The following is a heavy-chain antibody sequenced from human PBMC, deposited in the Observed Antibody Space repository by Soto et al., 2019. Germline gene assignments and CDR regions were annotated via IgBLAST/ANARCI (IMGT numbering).Heavy chain of an antibody. D-gene: IGHD6-13*01. CDR2: ISGSGGST. V-gene: IGHV3-23*01. J-gene: IGHJ4*02. Sequence: GGSLRLSCAASGFTFSSYAMSWVRQAPGKGLEWVSAISGSGGSTYYADSVKGRFTISRDNSNNTLYLQMNSLTAEDTAVYYCAKDLVGYIAAAGTLDYWGQGTLVTVSS. CDR1: GFTFSSYA. CDR3: AKDLVGYIAAAGTLDY.